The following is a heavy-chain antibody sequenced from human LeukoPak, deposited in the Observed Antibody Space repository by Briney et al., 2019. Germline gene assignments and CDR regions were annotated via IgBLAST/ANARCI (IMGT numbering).Heavy chain of an antibody. CDR2: ISYDGSNK. CDR1: GFTFSSYG. J-gene: IGHJ3*02. V-gene: IGHV3-30*18. Sequence: GGSLRLSCAASGFTFSSYGMHWVRQAPGKGLEWVAVISYDGSNKYYAVSVKGRFTISRDNSKNTLYLQMNSMRTEDTAVYYCAKDGKEVDIVVVPAAMGPGDIWGQGTMVTVSS. CDR3: AKDGKEVDIVVVPAAMGPGDI. D-gene: IGHD2-2*01.